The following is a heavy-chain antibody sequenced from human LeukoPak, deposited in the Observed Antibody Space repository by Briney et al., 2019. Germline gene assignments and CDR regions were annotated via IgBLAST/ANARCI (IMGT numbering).Heavy chain of an antibody. CDR3: ARVRSSGWSPFDY. J-gene: IGHJ4*02. Sequence: PGGSLRLSCAASGFTFSSYSMNWVRQAPGKGLEWISSISSSSSYIYYADSVKGRFTISRDNAKNSLYLQMNSLRAEDTAVYYCARVRSSGWSPFDYWGQGTLVTVSS. CDR2: ISSSSSYI. D-gene: IGHD6-19*01. V-gene: IGHV3-21*01. CDR1: GFTFSSYS.